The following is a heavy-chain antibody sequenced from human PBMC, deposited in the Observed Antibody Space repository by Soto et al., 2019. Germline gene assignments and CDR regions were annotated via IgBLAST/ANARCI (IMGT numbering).Heavy chain of an antibody. CDR2: INPADSDI. CDR1: GYSFTSNW. J-gene: IGHJ4*02. CDR3: ARHQRDDASRKIDC. D-gene: IGHD3-9*01. V-gene: IGHV5-51*01. Sequence: GESLKISCQGSGYSFTSNWIGWVRQMPGKGLEWMVIINPADSDIKYSPSFQGRVTISADKSIGTAYLQWSSLKASDTAMYYCARHQRDDASRKIDCGGQGTLVPVSS.